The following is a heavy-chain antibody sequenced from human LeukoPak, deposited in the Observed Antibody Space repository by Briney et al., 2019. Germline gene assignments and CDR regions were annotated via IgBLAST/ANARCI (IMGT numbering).Heavy chain of an antibody. J-gene: IGHJ4*02. Sequence: GGSLRLSCAASGFTFSSYWMSWVRQAPGKGLEWVANIKQDGSEKYYVDSVKGRFTISRDNAKNSLYLQMNSLRAEDTAVYYCARDAYWSYSFFDYWGQGTLVTVSS. D-gene: IGHD1-26*01. CDR2: IKQDGSEK. CDR1: GFTFSSYW. V-gene: IGHV3-7*01. CDR3: ARDAYWSYSFFDY.